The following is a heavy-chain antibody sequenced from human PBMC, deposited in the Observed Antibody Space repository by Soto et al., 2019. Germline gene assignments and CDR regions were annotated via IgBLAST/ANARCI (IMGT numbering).Heavy chain of an antibody. Sequence: SVKVSCKASGGTFSSYAISWVRQAPGQGLEWMGGIIPIFGTANYAQKFQGRVTITADESTSTAYMELSSLRSEDTAVYYCARALGYYYGMDVWGQGTTVTVSS. D-gene: IGHD6-13*01. CDR2: IIPIFGTA. J-gene: IGHJ6*02. CDR1: GGTFSSYA. CDR3: ARALGYYYGMDV. V-gene: IGHV1-69*13.